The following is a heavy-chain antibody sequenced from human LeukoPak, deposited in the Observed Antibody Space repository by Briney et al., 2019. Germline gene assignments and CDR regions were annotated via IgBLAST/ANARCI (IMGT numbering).Heavy chain of an antibody. D-gene: IGHD2-2*01. CDR3: ARFVRHCSSTSCYYYYGMDV. CDR1: GGSFSGYY. CDR2: INHSGST. V-gene: IGHV4-34*01. Sequence: PSETLSLTCAVYGGSFSGYYWSWIRQPPGKGLEWIGEINHSGSTNYNPSLKSRVTISVDTSKNQFSLKLSSVTAADTAVYHCARFVRHCSSTSCYYYYGMDVWGKGTTVTVSS. J-gene: IGHJ6*04.